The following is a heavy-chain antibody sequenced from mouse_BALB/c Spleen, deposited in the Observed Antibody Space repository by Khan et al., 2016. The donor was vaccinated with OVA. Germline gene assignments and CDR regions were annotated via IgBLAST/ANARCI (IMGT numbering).Heavy chain of an antibody. Sequence: EVHLVESGPELVKPGASVKISCRTSGYTFTEYTMHWVKQSHGKSLEWIGGIIPNKGGTKYNQKFKGKATLTIDQSSSTAYTELRSLTSEDSAVYYCARDGAYYRYSWFAYWGQGTLVTVSA. V-gene: IGHV1-18*01. J-gene: IGHJ3*01. CDR2: IIPNKGGT. CDR3: ARDGAYYRYSWFAY. D-gene: IGHD2-14*01. CDR1: GYTFTEYT.